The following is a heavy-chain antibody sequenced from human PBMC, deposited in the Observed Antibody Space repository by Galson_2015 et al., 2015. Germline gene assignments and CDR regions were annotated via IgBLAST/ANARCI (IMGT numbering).Heavy chain of an antibody. D-gene: IGHD2-15*01. CDR1: GFTSSSYW. Sequence: SLRLSCAVSGFTSSSYWMHWVRQAPGKGLVWVSRINSDESDTTYADSVKGRFTISRDNAKNTLFLQMNGLRAEDTAVYYCARVRQTDGLLDYWGQGTLVTVSS. J-gene: IGHJ4*02. CDR2: INSDESDT. CDR3: ARVRQTDGLLDY. V-gene: IGHV3-74*01.